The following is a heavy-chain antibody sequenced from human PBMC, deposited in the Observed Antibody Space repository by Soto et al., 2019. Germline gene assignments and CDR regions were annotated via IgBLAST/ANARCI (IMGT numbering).Heavy chain of an antibody. V-gene: IGHV3-23*01. D-gene: IGHD3-3*01. J-gene: IGHJ4*02. Sequence: GGSLRLSCAASGFTFSSYAMSWVRQAPGKGLEWVSAISGSGGSTYYADSVKGRFTISRDNSKDTPYLQMNSLRAEDTAVYYCGKAPFRFLEWSPDYWGQGPLVTVSS. CDR2: ISGSGGST. CDR3: GKAPFRFLEWSPDY. CDR1: GFTFSSYA.